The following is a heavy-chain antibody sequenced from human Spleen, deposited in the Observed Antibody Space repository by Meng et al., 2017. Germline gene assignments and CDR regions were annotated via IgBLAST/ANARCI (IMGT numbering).Heavy chain of an antibody. CDR3: ARLSSTRPGAFVV. D-gene: IGHD6-13*01. CDR1: GYSFTSYW. V-gene: IGHV5-51*01. CDR2: IYPGDSET. J-gene: IGHJ3*01. Sequence: GESLKISCEASGYSFTSYWIAWMRQVPGKGLEWMGIIYPGDSETRYSPSFQGQVTMSADKSISTAYLQWSSLKASDTAMYFCARLSSTRPGAFVVWGQGTMVTVSS.